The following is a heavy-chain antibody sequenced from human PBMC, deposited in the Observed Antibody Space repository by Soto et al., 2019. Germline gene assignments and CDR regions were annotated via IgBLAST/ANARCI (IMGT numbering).Heavy chain of an antibody. CDR1: GGSISSSSYY. J-gene: IGHJ6*02. CDR3: ARGVYYYDSSADYYYGMDV. V-gene: IGHV4-39*01. CDR2: IYYSGST. D-gene: IGHD3-22*01. Sequence: SETLSLTCTVSGGSISSSSYYWGWIRQPPGKGLEWIGSIYYSGSTYYNPSLKSRVTISVDTSKNQFSLKLSSVTAAGTAVYYCARGVYYYDSSADYYYGMDVWGQGTTVTVS.